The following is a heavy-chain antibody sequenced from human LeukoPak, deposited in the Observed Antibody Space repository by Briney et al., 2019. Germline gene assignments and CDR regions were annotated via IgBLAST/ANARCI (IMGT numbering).Heavy chain of an antibody. Sequence: AGGSLRLSCAASGFTFSSYSMNWVRQAPGKGLEWVSYISSSSRSIYYADSVKGRFTFSRDNANNSLSLQMNSLRDEDTAVYYCVLGSPFDYWGQGTLVTVSS. J-gene: IGHJ4*02. D-gene: IGHD3-10*01. CDR1: GFTFSSYS. V-gene: IGHV3-48*02. CDR3: VLGSPFDY. CDR2: ISSSSRSI.